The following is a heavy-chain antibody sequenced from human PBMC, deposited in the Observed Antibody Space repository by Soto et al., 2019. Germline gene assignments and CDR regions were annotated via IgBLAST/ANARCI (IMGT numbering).Heavy chain of an antibody. CDR3: ACIFSGGYGYGFYYYGMDV. V-gene: IGHV4-39*01. CDR2: IYYSGTT. J-gene: IGHJ6*02. Sequence: SETLSLTCTVSGDSITSNSYFWAWIRQPPGKGLEWIGSIYYSGTTYYNPSLKSRVTISVDRSKNQFSLKLSSVTAADTAVYYCACIFSGGYGYGFYYYGMDVWGQGTTVT. CDR1: GDSITSNSYF. D-gene: IGHD5-18*01.